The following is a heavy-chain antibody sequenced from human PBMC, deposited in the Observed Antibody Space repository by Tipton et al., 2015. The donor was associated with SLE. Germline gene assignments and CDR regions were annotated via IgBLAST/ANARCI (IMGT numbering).Heavy chain of an antibody. CDR3: ARDRFDSSGYTLFDS. J-gene: IGHJ4*02. Sequence: GLVKPSETLSLTCTVSGGSISSHYWSWIRQPPGKGLEWIGYIYYSGNTNYSPSLKSRVTISVDTSKNQFSLKLTSVTAADTAVYYCARDRFDSSGYTLFDSWGQGTLVTVSS. D-gene: IGHD3-22*01. CDR1: GGSISSHY. CDR2: IYYSGNT. V-gene: IGHV4-59*11.